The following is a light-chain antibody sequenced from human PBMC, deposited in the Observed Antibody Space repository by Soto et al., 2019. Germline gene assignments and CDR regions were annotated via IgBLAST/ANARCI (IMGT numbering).Light chain of an antibody. CDR1: SSNVGNNF. CDR2: DDS. J-gene: IGLJ1*01. V-gene: IGLV1-51*01. CDR3: ETWDSRLSAGV. Sequence: QSVLTQPRSVSAAPGQKVTISCSGSSSNVGNNFVSWYQQLPGAAPKFLIYDDSKRPSGIPDRFSGSKTGSSATLAITGLKPGDEADYYCETWDSRLSAGVFGTGTKVAVL.